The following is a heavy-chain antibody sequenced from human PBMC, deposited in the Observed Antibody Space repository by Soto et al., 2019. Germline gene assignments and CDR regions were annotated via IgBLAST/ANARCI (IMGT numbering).Heavy chain of an antibody. CDR1: GGTFSSYA. V-gene: IGHV1-69*13. CDR3: VREFGRDCSSTSCYGPMVY. D-gene: IGHD2-2*01. CDR2: IIPIFGTA. Sequence: SVKVSCKASGGTFSSYAISWVRQAPGQGLEWMGGIIPIFGTANYAQKFQGRVTITADESTSTAYMELSSLRSEDTAVYYCVREFGRDCSSTSCYGPMVYWGQGTLVTVSS. J-gene: IGHJ4*02.